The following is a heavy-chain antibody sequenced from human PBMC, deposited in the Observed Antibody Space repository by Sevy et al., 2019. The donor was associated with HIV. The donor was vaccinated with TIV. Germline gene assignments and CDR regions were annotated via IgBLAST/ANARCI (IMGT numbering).Heavy chain of an antibody. Sequence: GESLKISCKGSGYSFTSYWIGLVRQMPGKGLEWMGIIYPGDSDTRYSPSFQGQVTISADKAISPAYLQWSSLKASDTAMYYCARVSGYCSGGSCRSFDYWGQGTLVTVSS. V-gene: IGHV5-51*01. J-gene: IGHJ4*02. CDR3: ARVSGYCSGGSCRSFDY. CDR2: IYPGDSDT. D-gene: IGHD2-15*01. CDR1: GYSFTSYW.